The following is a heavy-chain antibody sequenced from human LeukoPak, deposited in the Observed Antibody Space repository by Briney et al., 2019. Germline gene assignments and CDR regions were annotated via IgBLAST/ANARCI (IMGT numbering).Heavy chain of an antibody. V-gene: IGHV4-59*08. CDR3: ANGDYYDSGGYDYYYYMDA. CDR2: IYYSGNT. Sequence: ASETLSPTCTVSGGSMSSYYWSWIRQPPGKGLEWIAYIYYSGNTNYNPSLKSRVTVSLDTSKNQFSLRLTSVTATDTAVYYCANGDYYDSGGYDYYYYMDAWGKGTTVTVAS. CDR1: GGSMSSYY. D-gene: IGHD3-22*01. J-gene: IGHJ6*03.